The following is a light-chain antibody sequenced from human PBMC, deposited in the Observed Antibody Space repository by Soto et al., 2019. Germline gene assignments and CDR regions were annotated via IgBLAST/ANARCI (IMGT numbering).Light chain of an antibody. CDR2: GAS. J-gene: IGKJ3*01. Sequence: EIVMTQSPATLSVSPGERATLSCRASQSVSSNLAWYQQKPGQAPRLLIYGASTRATGIPARFSGSGSGTEFTLTISSLRSEYFAVYYCQQYNNWPMTFGPGTKVDIK. CDR1: QSVSSN. CDR3: QQYNNWPMT. V-gene: IGKV3-15*01.